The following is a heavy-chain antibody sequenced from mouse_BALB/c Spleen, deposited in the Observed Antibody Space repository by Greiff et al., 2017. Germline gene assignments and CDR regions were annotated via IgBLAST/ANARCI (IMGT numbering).Heavy chain of an antibody. CDR3: ARGGHYYGSPFAY. J-gene: IGHJ3*01. CDR1: GFTFSSYG. Sequence: EVQVVESGGGLVQPGGSLKLSCAASGFTFSSYGMSWVRQTPDKRLELVATINSNGGSTYYPDSVKGRFTISRDNAKNTLYLQMSSLKSEDTAMYYCARGGHYYGSPFAYWGQGTLVTVSA. CDR2: INSNGGST. V-gene: IGHV5-6-3*01. D-gene: IGHD1-2*01.